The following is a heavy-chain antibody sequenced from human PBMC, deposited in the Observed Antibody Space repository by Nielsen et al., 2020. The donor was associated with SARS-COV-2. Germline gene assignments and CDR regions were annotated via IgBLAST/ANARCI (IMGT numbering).Heavy chain of an antibody. V-gene: IGHV1-18*01. Sequence: ASVKVSCKASGYTFTSYGISWVRQAPGQGLEWMGWISAYNGNTNYAQKLQGRVTMTTDTSTSTAYMELRSLGSDDTAVYYCARGAINYDILTGYLYGMDVWGQGTTVTVSS. J-gene: IGHJ6*02. CDR1: GYTFTSYG. CDR3: ARGAINYDILTGYLYGMDV. CDR2: ISAYNGNT. D-gene: IGHD3-9*01.